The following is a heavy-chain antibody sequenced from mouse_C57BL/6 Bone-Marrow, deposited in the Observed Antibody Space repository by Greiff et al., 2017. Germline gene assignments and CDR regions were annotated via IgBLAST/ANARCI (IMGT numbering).Heavy chain of an antibody. J-gene: IGHJ4*01. V-gene: IGHV3-6*01. CDR1: GYSITSGYY. CDR3: AREGWLLRVDYAMDY. D-gene: IGHD2-3*01. CDR2: ISYDGSN. Sequence: EVQLVESGPGLVKPSQSLSLTCSVTGYSITSGYYWNWIRQFPGNKLEWMGYISYDGSNNYNPSLKNRISITRDTSKNQFFLKLNYVTTEDTATYYCAREGWLLRVDYAMDYWGQGTSVTVSS.